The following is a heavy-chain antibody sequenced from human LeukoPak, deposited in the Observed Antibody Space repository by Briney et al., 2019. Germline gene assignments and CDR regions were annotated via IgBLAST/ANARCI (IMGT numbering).Heavy chain of an antibody. D-gene: IGHD3-22*01. J-gene: IGHJ4*02. CDR2: IYPDDSDT. CDR3: ARPNYFDRSGYYAY. Sequence: GESLKISCKASGHNFTNYWIGWVRQMPGKGLEWVGIIYPDDSDTRYSPSFQGQVTISADKSISTAYLQWSRLKASDTALYYCARPNYFDRSGYYAYWGQGTLVTVSS. V-gene: IGHV5-51*01. CDR1: GHNFTNYW.